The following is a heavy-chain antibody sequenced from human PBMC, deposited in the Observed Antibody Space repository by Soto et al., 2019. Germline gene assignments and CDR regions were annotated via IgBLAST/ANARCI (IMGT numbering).Heavy chain of an antibody. CDR2: SSATGAGT. V-gene: IGHV3-23*01. J-gene: IGHJ4*02. CDR3: AKDRRAGGNYGFYSDF. D-gene: IGHD1-7*01. CDR1: GFTFSSYG. Sequence: EVQLLESGGGLVQPGGSLRLSCAASGFTFSSYGMTWVRQAPGKGLEWVSFSSATGAGTYYADSVKGRLTISRDNSKNTRYLQMTSLRADDTAVYYCAKDRRAGGNYGFYSDFWGQGALVIVSS.